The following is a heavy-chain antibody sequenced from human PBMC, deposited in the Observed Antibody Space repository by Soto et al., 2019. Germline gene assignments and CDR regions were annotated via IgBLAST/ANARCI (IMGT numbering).Heavy chain of an antibody. Sequence: PGGSLRLSCAASGFTFSSYEMNWVRQAPGKGLEWVSYISSGSTIYYADSVKGRFTISRDNAKNSLYLQMNSLRAEDTAVYYCARDNLRYCSSTSCYTYYYYYYGMDVWGQGTTVTVSS. CDR3: ARDNLRYCSSTSCYTYYYYYYGMDV. D-gene: IGHD2-2*02. CDR2: ISSGSTI. CDR1: GFTFSSYE. V-gene: IGHV3-48*03. J-gene: IGHJ6*02.